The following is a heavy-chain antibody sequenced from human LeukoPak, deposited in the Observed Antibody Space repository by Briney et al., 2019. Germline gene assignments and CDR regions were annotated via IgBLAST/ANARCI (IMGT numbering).Heavy chain of an antibody. V-gene: IGHV3-23*01. CDR1: GFTFTNYG. Sequence: GGSLRLSCAASGFTFTNYGMSWVRQAPGKGLEWVSAISGNGGNTYYADSVKGRFTISRDNSKNTLYLQMNSLRAEDTALYYCARAIVYWSFDLWGRGTLVTVSS. CDR3: ARAIVYWSFDL. D-gene: IGHD3-22*01. CDR2: ISGNGGNT. J-gene: IGHJ2*01.